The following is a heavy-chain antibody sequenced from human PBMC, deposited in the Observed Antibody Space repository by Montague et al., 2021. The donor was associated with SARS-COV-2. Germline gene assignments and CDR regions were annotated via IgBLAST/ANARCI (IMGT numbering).Heavy chain of an antibody. CDR2: ISPDGTMT. V-gene: IGHV3-74*03. J-gene: IGHJ4*02. CDR1: GCSINSYW. Sequence: SLRLSCAPSGCSINSYWIHWVRQAPGMGLVWVSRISPDGTMTMYADSVKGRFTISRDNAKDTVYLRMTSLRAEDTAMYYCTRDFDWGSGCWGQGTLVTVSS. D-gene: IGHD3-9*01. CDR3: TRDFDWGSGC.